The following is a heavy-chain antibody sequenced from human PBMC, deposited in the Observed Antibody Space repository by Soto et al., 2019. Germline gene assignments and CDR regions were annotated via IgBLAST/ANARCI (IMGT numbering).Heavy chain of an antibody. CDR1: GGTFSSYA. Sequence: SVKVSCKASGGTFSSYAISWVRQAPGQGLEWMGGIIPIFGTANYAQKFQGRVTITADESTSTAYMELSSLRSEDTAVYYCARDGGSGTAVAGTQDYYYYYGMDVWGQGTTVTVSS. V-gene: IGHV1-69*13. CDR3: ARDGGSGTAVAGTQDYYYYYGMDV. J-gene: IGHJ6*02. CDR2: IIPIFGTA. D-gene: IGHD6-19*01.